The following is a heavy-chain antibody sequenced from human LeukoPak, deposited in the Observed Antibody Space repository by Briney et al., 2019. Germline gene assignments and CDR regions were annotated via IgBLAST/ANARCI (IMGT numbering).Heavy chain of an antibody. CDR2: IGSTTV. Sequence: GGSLRLSCAASGFTFSSYSMNWVRQAPGKGLEWVSYIGSTTVYYADSVKGRFTISRDSAKNSLYLQMNSLRAEDTAVYYCARDRGYCSGGICYGNWFDPWGQGTLVTVSS. V-gene: IGHV3-48*01. CDR1: GFTFSSYS. D-gene: IGHD2-15*01. J-gene: IGHJ5*02. CDR3: ARDRGYCSGGICYGNWFDP.